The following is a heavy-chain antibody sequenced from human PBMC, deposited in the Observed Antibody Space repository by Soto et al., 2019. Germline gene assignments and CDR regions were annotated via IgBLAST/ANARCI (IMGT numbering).Heavy chain of an antibody. CDR1: GCTFSSYA. J-gene: IGHJ4*02. CDR3: ASRKSHLYFDY. Sequence: ASVKVSCKASGCTFSSYAISWVRQAPGQGLEWMGGIIPIFGTANYAQKFQGRVTITADESTSTAYMELSSLRSEDTAVYYCASRKSHLYFDYWGQGTLVTVSS. V-gene: IGHV1-69*13. CDR2: IIPIFGTA.